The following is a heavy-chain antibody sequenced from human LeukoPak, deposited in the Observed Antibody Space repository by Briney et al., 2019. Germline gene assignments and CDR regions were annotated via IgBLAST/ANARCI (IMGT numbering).Heavy chain of an antibody. Sequence: SETLSLTCTVSGGSISSSSYYWGWIRQPQGKGLEWIWSISYSASTYYTPSLKSRVTISVDTSKNQFSLKLSSVTAADTAVYYCARLTSGSLFDYWGQGTLVTVSS. CDR1: GGSISSSSYY. J-gene: IGHJ4*02. V-gene: IGHV4-39*01. D-gene: IGHD3-3*01. CDR3: ARLTSGSLFDY. CDR2: ISYSAST.